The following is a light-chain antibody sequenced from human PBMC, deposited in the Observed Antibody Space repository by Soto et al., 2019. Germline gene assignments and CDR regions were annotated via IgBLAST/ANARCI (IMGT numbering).Light chain of an antibody. CDR3: AVWGDSLSGYV. V-gene: IGLV1-44*01. CDR1: SSNIGSNT. J-gene: IGLJ1*01. Sequence: QSVLTQPPSASGTPGQTVTISCSGSSSNIGSNTVSWYQQLPGTAPKLLIYNNNQRPSGVRDRFSGSRSGTSASLAISGLQSEDEADYYCAVWGDSLSGYVFGTGTKVTVL. CDR2: NNN.